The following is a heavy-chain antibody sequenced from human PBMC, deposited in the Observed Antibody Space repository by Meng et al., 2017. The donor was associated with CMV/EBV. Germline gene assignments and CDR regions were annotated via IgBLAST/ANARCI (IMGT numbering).Heavy chain of an antibody. V-gene: IGHV4-61*02. Sequence: GPLQESGHGLVKPSPTRSLTCTVSGGSISSGSYYWSWIRQPAGKGLEWIGRIYTSGSTNYNPSLKSRVTISVDTSKNQFSLKLSSVTAADTAVYYCAREVVVITPYNWFDPWGQGTLVTVSS. J-gene: IGHJ5*02. CDR2: IYTSGST. CDR3: AREVVVITPYNWFDP. CDR1: GGSISSGSYY. D-gene: IGHD3-22*01.